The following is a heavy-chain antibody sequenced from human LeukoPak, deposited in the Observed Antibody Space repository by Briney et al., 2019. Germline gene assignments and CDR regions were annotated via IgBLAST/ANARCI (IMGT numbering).Heavy chain of an antibody. Sequence: GGSLRLFCAASGFTFSSYGMHWVRQAPGKGLEWVAVISYDGSNKYYADSVKGRFTISRDNSKNTLYLQMDSLRAEDTAVYYCANLLYQEYYDFCSGYYKGDMVVWGQGTTVTVSS. V-gene: IGHV3-30*18. CDR1: GFTFSSYG. D-gene: IGHD3-3*01. J-gene: IGHJ6*02. CDR2: ISYDGSNK. CDR3: ANLLYQEYYDFCSGYYKGDMVV.